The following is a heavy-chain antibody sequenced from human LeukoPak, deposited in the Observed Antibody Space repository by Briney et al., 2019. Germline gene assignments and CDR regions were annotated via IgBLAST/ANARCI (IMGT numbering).Heavy chain of an antibody. V-gene: IGHV4-59*01. CDR3: ARDTAYYDSSGYYYLDAFDI. Sequence: SETLSLTCTVSGGSISSYYWSWIRQPPGKGLEWIGYIYYSGSTNYNPSLKSRVTISVGTSKNQFSLKLSSVTAADTAVYYCARDTAYYDSSGYYYLDAFDIWGQGTMVTVSS. CDR1: GGSISSYY. CDR2: IYYSGST. J-gene: IGHJ3*02. D-gene: IGHD3-22*01.